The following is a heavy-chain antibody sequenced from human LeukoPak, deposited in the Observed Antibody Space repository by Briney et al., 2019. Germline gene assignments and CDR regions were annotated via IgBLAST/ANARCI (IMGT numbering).Heavy chain of an antibody. CDR3: ARDLAGYNSFDY. CDR2: IYSVGST. Sequence: PGGSLRLSCAASGFTVSSNYMSWVRQAPGKGLEWVSSIYSVGSTYYTDSVKGRFTISRDNSKNTLYLQMKSLRAEDTAVYYCARDLAGYNSFDYWGQGTLVTVSS. V-gene: IGHV3-66*01. CDR1: GFTVSSNY. J-gene: IGHJ4*02. D-gene: IGHD5-24*01.